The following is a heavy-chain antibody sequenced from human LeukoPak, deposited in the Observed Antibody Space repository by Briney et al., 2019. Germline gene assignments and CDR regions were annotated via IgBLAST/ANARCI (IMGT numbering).Heavy chain of an antibody. Sequence: PSETLSLTCAVYDGPLRGYYWTGIRKPPGKGLEWIGEIDHSGNTNYNPSLKSRVTISVDTSKNQFSLNLSSVTAADTAVYYCARVVAHFDYWGQGTLVTVSS. V-gene: IGHV4-34*01. D-gene: IGHD2-15*01. CDR3: ARVVAHFDY. J-gene: IGHJ4*02. CDR2: IDHSGNT. CDR1: DGPLRGYY.